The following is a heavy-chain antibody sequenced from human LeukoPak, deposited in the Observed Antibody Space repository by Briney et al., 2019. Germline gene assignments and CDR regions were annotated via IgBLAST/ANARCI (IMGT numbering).Heavy chain of an antibody. D-gene: IGHD3-10*01. CDR1: GGSISSYY. Sequence: ASETLSLTCTVSGGSISSYYWSWIRQPPGKGLEWIGYIYYSGSTNYNPSLKSRVTISVDTSKNQFSLKLSSVTAEDTAVYYCARGIVGYGSGSHNYYYYYYMDVWGKGTTVTISS. V-gene: IGHV4-59*01. J-gene: IGHJ6*03. CDR2: IYYSGST. CDR3: ARGIVGYGSGSHNYYYYYYMDV.